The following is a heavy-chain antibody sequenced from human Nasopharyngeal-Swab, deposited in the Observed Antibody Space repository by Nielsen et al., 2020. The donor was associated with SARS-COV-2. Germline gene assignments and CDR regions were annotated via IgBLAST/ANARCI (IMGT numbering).Heavy chain of an antibody. J-gene: IGHJ5*02. Sequence: GESLKISCAVSGFNFSSYSMSWVRQAPGKELEWLATIKQGGSETLYVASVKGRFTISSDDSKNSVYLQINSLRAEDTAVYYCAREVHDYSNYRRGTEWFDPWGQGTLVTVSS. CDR2: IKQGGSET. V-gene: IGHV3-7*01. D-gene: IGHD4-11*01. CDR1: GFNFSSYS. CDR3: AREVHDYSNYRRGTEWFDP.